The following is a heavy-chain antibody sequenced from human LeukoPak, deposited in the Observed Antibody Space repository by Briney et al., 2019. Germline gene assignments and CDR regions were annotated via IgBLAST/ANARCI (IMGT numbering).Heavy chain of an antibody. J-gene: IGHJ4*02. Sequence: PGGSLRLSCAASGFTISPYWMSWVRQAPGKGLGWVANIKQDGSEKYYVDSVKGRFAISRDNAKNSVYLQMNGLRAEDTAVYYCARENTAVPGGDCWGQGTLVTVSS. CDR2: IKQDGSEK. V-gene: IGHV3-7*01. D-gene: IGHD5-18*01. CDR3: ARENTAVPGGDC. CDR1: GFTISPYW.